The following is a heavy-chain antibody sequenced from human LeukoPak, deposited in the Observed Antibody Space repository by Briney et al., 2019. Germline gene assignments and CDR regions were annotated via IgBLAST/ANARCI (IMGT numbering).Heavy chain of an antibody. CDR2: IYYGGST. CDR3: ARDNWNYGSSMDV. J-gene: IGHJ6*02. V-gene: IGHV4-59*01. D-gene: IGHD1-7*01. CDR1: GGSISSYY. Sequence: SETLSLTCTVSGGSISSYYWSWIRQPPGKGLEWIGYIYYGGSTNYNPSLKSRVTISVDTSKNQFSLKLSSVTAADTAVYYCARDNWNYGSSMDVWGQGTTVTVSS.